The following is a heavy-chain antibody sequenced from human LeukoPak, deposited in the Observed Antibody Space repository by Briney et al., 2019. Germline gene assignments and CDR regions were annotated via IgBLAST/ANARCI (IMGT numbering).Heavy chain of an antibody. J-gene: IGHJ1*01. CDR3: AKDLDDSSGFYSYHH. CDR2: ISGSGDST. V-gene: IGHV3-23*01. CDR1: GFTFSSYA. Sequence: PGGSLRLSYAASGFTFSSYAMSWARQAPGKGLEWVATISGSGDSTYYADSVKGRFAISRDNSKNTVYLQMNSLRADDTAVYYCAKDLDDSSGFYSYHHWGQGTLVTVSS. D-gene: IGHD3-22*01.